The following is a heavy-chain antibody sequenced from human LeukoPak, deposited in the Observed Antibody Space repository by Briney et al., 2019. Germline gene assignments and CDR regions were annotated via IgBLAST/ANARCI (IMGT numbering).Heavy chain of an antibody. CDR3: ARGVEVPDFDY. J-gene: IGHJ4*02. CDR1: GYTFTGYY. Sequence: SVKVSCKASGYTFTGYYMHWVRQAPGQGLEWMVRINPSSGDTNYAQKFQGRVTMTRDTSISTAYMELRRLRSDDTAVYYCARGVEVPDFDYRGQGTLVTVSS. V-gene: IGHV1-2*06. CDR2: INPSSGDT. D-gene: IGHD2-15*01.